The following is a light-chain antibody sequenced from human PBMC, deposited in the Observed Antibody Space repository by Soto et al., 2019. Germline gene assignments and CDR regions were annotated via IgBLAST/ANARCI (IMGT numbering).Light chain of an antibody. V-gene: IGKV1-5*01. Sequence: DTTQSPSFLSASVTDSVSFACRASHCISRSLAWYQQRPGQPPSLLISDASTMETGVPPRFNGSRSETEFTPTIRSLQSEDFAAYYCQQYYSRPLTFGGGTKVDIK. J-gene: IGKJ4*02. CDR2: DAS. CDR1: HCISRS. CDR3: QQYYSRPLT.